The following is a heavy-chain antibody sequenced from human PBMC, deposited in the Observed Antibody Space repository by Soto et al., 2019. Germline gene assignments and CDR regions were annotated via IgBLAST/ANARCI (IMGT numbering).Heavy chain of an antibody. J-gene: IGHJ4*02. CDR3: ARERGSGYFDY. CDR1: GLTFSIYT. Sequence: EVQLVESGGGLVKPGGSLRLSCAASGLTFSIYTINWVRQAPGKGLEWVSSISSSSSYIYYADSVKGRFTISRDNAMNSLYLQMNSLRAEDTAVYSCARERGSGYFDYWGQGTLVTVSS. D-gene: IGHD3-16*01. CDR2: ISSSSSYI. V-gene: IGHV3-21*01.